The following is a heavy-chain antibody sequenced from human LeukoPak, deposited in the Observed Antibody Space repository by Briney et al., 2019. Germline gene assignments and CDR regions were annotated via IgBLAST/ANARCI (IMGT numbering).Heavy chain of an antibody. CDR3: ARVRVDTAMVTRIFDY. V-gene: IGHV1-18*01. CDR1: GYTFTSYG. D-gene: IGHD5-18*01. CDR2: ISAYNGNT. J-gene: IGHJ4*02. Sequence: GASVKVSCKASGYTFTSYGISWVRQAPGQGLEWMGWISAYNGNTNYAQKPQGRVTMTTDPSTSTAYMELRSLRSDDTAVYYCARVRVDTAMVTRIFDYWGQGTLVTVSS.